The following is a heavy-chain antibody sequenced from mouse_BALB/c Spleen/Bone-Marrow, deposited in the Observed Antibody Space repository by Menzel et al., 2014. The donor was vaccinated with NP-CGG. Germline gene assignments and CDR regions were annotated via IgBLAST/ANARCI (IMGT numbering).Heavy chain of an antibody. CDR1: GYTFTSYW. Sequence: LQQPGSELVRPGASVKLSCKASGYTFTSYWMHWVKQRHGQGLEWIGNIYPGSGSTNYDEKFKSKGTLTVDTSSSTAYMHLSSLTSEDSAVYCCTKGYYRYDESYWYFDVWGAGTTVTVSS. CDR2: IYPGSGST. CDR3: TKGYYRYDESYWYFDV. J-gene: IGHJ1*01. D-gene: IGHD2-14*01. V-gene: IGHV1S22*01.